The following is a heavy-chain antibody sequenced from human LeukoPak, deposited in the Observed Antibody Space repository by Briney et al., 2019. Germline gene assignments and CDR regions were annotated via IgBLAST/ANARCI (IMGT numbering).Heavy chain of an antibody. CDR2: IYYSGST. J-gene: IGHJ5*02. D-gene: IGHD4-17*01. CDR3: ARGYGDGGWFDP. CDR1: GGSISSSSYY. V-gene: IGHV4-39*01. Sequence: SETLSLTCTVSGGSISSSSYYWGWIRQPPGKGLEWIGSIYYSGSTYYNPSLKSRVTISVDTSKNQFSLKLSSVTAADTAVYYCARGYGDGGWFDPWGQGTLVTVSS.